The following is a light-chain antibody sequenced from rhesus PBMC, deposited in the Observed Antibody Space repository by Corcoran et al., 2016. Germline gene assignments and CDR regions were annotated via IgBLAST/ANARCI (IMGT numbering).Light chain of an antibody. Sequence: EIVMTQSPATLALSPGERATLSCRASQSASSYLAWYQQKPGQAPRLLIYGASSRATGIPDRFSGSGSGTEFTLTISSLGPEDVGVYFCLQSSNWPHSFGQGTKVEIK. V-gene: IGKV3-24*04. CDR2: GAS. CDR1: QSASSY. CDR3: LQSSNWPHS. J-gene: IGKJ2*01.